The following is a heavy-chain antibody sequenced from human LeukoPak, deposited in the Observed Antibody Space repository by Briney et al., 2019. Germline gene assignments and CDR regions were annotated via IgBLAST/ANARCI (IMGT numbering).Heavy chain of an antibody. V-gene: IGHV1-46*01. J-gene: IGHJ4*02. D-gene: IGHD2-15*01. Sequence: ASVKVSCKASGYTFTSYYMHWVRQAPGQGLEWMGIINPSGGSTSYAQKFQGTVPMTRDMSTNTLYMELSSLTSKDTAVYYCARSACSGDSCFLDYWGQGTLVTVSS. CDR1: GYTFTSYY. CDR2: INPSGGST. CDR3: ARSACSGDSCFLDY.